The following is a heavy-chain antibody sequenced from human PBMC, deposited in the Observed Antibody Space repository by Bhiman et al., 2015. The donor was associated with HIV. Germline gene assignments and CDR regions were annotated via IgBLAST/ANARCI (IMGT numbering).Heavy chain of an antibody. D-gene: IGHD2-15*01. J-gene: IGHJ4*02. Sequence: EVQLVESGGGVVRPGGSLRLSCAASGFTFDDYGMSWVRLAPGKGLEWVSGINWNGGTTGYADSVKGRFTLSRDNAKNSLYLQMNSLRAEDTALYYCARDMRRYCSGGSCPNNYWGQGTLVTVSS. CDR2: INWNGGTT. CDR3: ARDMRRYCSGGSCPNNY. V-gene: IGHV3-20*04. CDR1: GFTFDDYG.